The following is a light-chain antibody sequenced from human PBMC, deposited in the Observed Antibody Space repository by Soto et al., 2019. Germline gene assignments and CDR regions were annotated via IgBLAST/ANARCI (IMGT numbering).Light chain of an antibody. J-gene: IGLJ2*01. CDR3: QSYDSSLSHVV. CDR1: SSNIGAGYD. V-gene: IGLV1-40*01. Sequence: QLVLTQPPSVSGAPGQRVTLSCTGSSSNIGAGYDVHWYQQLPGTAPKLLIFGNFNRPSGVPDRFSGSKSDTSASLAITGLQAEDEADYYCQSYDSSLSHVVFGGGTKLTVL. CDR2: GNF.